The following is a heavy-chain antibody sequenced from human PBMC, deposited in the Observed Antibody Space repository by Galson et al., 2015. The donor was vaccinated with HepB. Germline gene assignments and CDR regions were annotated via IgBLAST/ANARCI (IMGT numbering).Heavy chain of an antibody. CDR3: ARHGGGWIGGYNFDY. J-gene: IGHJ4*02. CDR2: ISESGASI. D-gene: IGHD3-10*01. V-gene: IGHV3-21*01. Sequence: SLRLSCAASGFAFSSSSMNWVRQAPGKGLDWVASISESGASIYYAGSLRGRFTISRDNARNSLHLEMNSLRAEDTAVYYCARHGGGWIGGYNFDYWGRGTLVTVSS. CDR1: GFAFSSSS.